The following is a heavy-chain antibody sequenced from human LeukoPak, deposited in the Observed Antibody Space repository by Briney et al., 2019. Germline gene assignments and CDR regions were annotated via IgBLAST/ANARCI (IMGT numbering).Heavy chain of an antibody. CDR3: ARHRGYSYGSSFFFGFDP. Sequence: SETLSLTCTVSGGSISSSSYYWGWIRQPPGKGLEWIGSMYNSGSTYYNPSLKSRVTISVDTSKNQFSLKLSSVTAADTAVYYCARHRGYSYGSSFFFGFDPWGQGTLGTVHS. J-gene: IGHJ5*02. V-gene: IGHV4-39*01. D-gene: IGHD5-18*01. CDR2: MYNSGST. CDR1: GGSISSSSYY.